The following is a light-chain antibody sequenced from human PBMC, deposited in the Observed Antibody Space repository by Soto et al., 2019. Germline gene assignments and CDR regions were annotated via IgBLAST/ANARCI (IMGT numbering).Light chain of an antibody. CDR2: EVT. Sequence: QSALTQPASVSGSPGQSITISCTGTSSDVGNYNLVSWYQHHPGTAPKLMVYEVTKRPTVVSSRFTGSKSGITGSLTISGLLAEDEADYYCCSGANRPSAVVFGGCTKLTVL. CDR3: CSGANRPSAVV. CDR1: SSDVGNYNL. J-gene: IGLJ2*01. V-gene: IGLV2-23*02.